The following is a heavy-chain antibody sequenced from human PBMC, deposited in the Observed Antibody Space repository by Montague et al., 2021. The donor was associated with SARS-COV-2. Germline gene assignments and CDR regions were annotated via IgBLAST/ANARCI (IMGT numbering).Heavy chain of an antibody. CDR2: IRWDRGDR. CDR1: GFIVGDYA. Sequence: SRRLSLSASGFIVGDYAMHWVRQRPGKGLEWVSSIRWDRGDRSYAASVKGRFSISRDDAKNSLYLQMDSLRPEDTALYYCGKASASNARWMQSPIHYWGQGTPVIVSS. D-gene: IGHD5-12*01. J-gene: IGHJ4*02. CDR3: GKASASNARWMQSPIHY. V-gene: IGHV3-9*01.